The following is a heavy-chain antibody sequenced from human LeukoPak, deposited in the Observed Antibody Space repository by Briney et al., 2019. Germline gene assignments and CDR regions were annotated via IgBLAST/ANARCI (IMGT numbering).Heavy chain of an antibody. D-gene: IGHD6-19*01. CDR1: GFTFSTYW. Sequence: GGSLRLSCAASGFTFSTYWMNWVRQAPEKGLEWVANINQDGTVKYYVDSVKGRFTISRDNAKSSLSLQMNGLRVEVTAVYYCARGMAVAANWFDPWGQGTLVTVSS. J-gene: IGHJ5*02. CDR3: ARGMAVAANWFDP. V-gene: IGHV3-7*03. CDR2: INQDGTVK.